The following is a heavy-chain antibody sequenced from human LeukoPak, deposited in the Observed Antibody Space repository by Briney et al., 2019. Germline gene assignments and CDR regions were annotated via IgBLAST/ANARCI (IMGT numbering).Heavy chain of an antibody. V-gene: IGHV3-21*01. J-gene: IGHJ3*02. Sequence: GGSLRLSCAASGFTFSSYSMNWVRQAPGKGLEWVSSISSSSSYIYYADSVKGRFTISRDNAKNSLYLQMNSLRAEDTAVYYCARRYCSGGSCYGHVAFDIWGQGTMVTVSS. CDR1: GFTFSSYS. D-gene: IGHD2-15*01. CDR2: ISSSSSYI. CDR3: ARRYCSGGSCYGHVAFDI.